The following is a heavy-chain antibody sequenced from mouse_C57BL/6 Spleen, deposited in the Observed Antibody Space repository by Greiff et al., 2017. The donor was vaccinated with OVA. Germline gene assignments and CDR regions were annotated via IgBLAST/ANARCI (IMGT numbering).Heavy chain of an antibody. Sequence: QVQLKESGAELVKPGASVKLSCKASGYTFTEYTIHWVKQRSGQGLEWIGWFYPGSGSIKYNEKFKSKATLTVDTSSSTAYMQLSSLTSEDSAVYYCARGDYYGSSYSYYFDYWGQGTTLTVSS. J-gene: IGHJ2*01. CDR1: GYTFTEYT. V-gene: IGHV1-62-2*01. D-gene: IGHD1-1*01. CDR2: FYPGSGSI. CDR3: ARGDYYGSSYSYYFDY.